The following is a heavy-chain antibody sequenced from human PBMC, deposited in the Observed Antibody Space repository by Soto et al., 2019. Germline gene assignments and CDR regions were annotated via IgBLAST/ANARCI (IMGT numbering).Heavy chain of an antibody. J-gene: IGHJ6*02. Sequence: GGSLRLSCAASGFTFSSYSMNWVRQAPGKGLEWVSYISSSSSTIYYADSVKGRFTISRDNAKNSLYLQMNSLRDEDTAVHYCARDQVTIFGVVTSRRDYYYYYGMDVWGQGTTVTVSS. CDR3: ARDQVTIFGVVTSRRDYYYYYGMDV. CDR2: ISSSSSTI. V-gene: IGHV3-48*02. D-gene: IGHD3-3*01. CDR1: GFTFSSYS.